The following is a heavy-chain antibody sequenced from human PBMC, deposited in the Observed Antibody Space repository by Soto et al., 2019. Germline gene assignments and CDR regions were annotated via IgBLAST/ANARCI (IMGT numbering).Heavy chain of an antibody. Sequence: SETLSLTCTVSGGSVSSGSYYWSWIRQPPGKGMEWIGYIYYSGSTNYNPSLKSRVTISVDTSKNQFSLKLSSVTAADTAVYYCSRGDLASSIVVVTPRLDAFDIWGQGTMVTV. J-gene: IGHJ3*02. CDR3: SRGDLASSIVVVTPRLDAFDI. V-gene: IGHV4-61*01. CDR1: GGSVSSGSYY. CDR2: IYYSGST. D-gene: IGHD2-21*02.